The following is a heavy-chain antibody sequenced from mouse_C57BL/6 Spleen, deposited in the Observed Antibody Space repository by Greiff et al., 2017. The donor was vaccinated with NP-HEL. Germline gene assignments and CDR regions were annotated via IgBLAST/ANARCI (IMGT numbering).Heavy chain of an antibody. V-gene: IGHV1-39*01. D-gene: IGHD2-2*01. CDR2: INPNYGTT. CDR3: ARSSYGYDDGAWFAY. Sequence: VQLKQSGPELVKPGASVKISCKASGYSFTDYNMNWVKQSNGKSLEWIGVINPNYGTTSYNQKFKGKATLTVDQSSSTAYMQLNSLTSEDSAVYYCARSSYGYDDGAWFAYWGQGTLVTVSA. J-gene: IGHJ3*01. CDR1: GYSFTDYN.